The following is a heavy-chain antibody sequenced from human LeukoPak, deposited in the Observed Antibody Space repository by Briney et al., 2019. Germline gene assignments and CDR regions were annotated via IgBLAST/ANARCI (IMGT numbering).Heavy chain of an antibody. CDR3: ARRTMVRGALDY. J-gene: IGHJ4*02. Sequence: SETLSLTCAVSGYSISSGYYWGWIRQPPGKGLEWIGSIYHSGSTYYNPSLKSRVTISVDTSKNQFSLKLSSVTAADTAVCYCARRTMVRGALDYWGQGTLVTVSS. V-gene: IGHV4-38-2*01. CDR1: GYSISSGYY. D-gene: IGHD3-10*01. CDR2: IYHSGST.